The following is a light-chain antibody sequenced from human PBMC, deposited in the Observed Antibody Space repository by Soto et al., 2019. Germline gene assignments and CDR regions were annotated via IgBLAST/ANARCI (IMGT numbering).Light chain of an antibody. J-gene: IGKJ5*01. CDR1: QSISSW. CDR2: GAS. CDR3: NQYDNWPKT. V-gene: IGKV3-15*01. Sequence: MTQSPSTLSASVGDRVTITCRASQSISSWLAWYQQKPGQAPRLLIYGASTRATGIPARFSGSGSGTEFTLTISSLQSEEFAVYYCNQYDNWPKTVGQGTRLEIK.